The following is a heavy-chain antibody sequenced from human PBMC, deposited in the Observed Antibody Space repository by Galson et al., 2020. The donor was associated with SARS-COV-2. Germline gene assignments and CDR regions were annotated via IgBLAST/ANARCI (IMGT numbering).Heavy chain of an antibody. CDR2: ISNSGST. J-gene: IGHJ4*02. D-gene: IGHD3-10*01. CDR3: ARPYYGSGSFPAFDY. Sequence: ASETLSLTCDVSGDSISSTIWWSWVRQPPGKGLEWVGEISNSGSTNYNPSLKNRVTISLGKSKNQFSLKLTSVTAADTAVYYCARPYYGSGSFPAFDYWGQGTLVTVSS. V-gene: IGHV4-4*02. CDR1: GDSISSTIW.